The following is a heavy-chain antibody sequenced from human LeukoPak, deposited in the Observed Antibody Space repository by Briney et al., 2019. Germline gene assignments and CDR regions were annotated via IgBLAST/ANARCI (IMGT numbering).Heavy chain of an antibody. CDR1: GGSISSYY. J-gene: IGHJ4*02. V-gene: IGHV4-59*12. CDR3: ARSMAVAGPGFDY. CDR2: IYYSGST. D-gene: IGHD6-19*01. Sequence: SETLSLTCTVSGGSISSYYWSWIRQPPGKGLEWIGDIYYSGSTNYNPSLKSRVTTSVDTSKNHFSPKRSSVTAADTAVYYCARSMAVAGPGFDYWGQGTLVTVSS.